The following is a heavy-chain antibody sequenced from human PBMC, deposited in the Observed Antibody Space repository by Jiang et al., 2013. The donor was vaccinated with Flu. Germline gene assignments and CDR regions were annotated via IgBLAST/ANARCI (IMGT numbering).Heavy chain of an antibody. J-gene: IGHJ4*02. Sequence: VQLVESGGGVVQPGRSLRLSCAASGFTFSSYGMHWVRQAPGKGLEWVAVIWYDGSNKYYADSVKGRFTISRDNSKNTLYLQMNSLRAEDTAVYYCARGYDSSGYDVYFDYVGPGNPGPPSP. CDR2: IWYDGSNK. D-gene: IGHD3-22*01. V-gene: IGHV3-33*01. CDR1: GFTFSSYG. CDR3: ARGYDSSGYDVYFDY.